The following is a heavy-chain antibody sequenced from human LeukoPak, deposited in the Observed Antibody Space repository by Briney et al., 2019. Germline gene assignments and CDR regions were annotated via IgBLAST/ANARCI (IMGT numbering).Heavy chain of an antibody. CDR2: ISAYNGNT. Sequence: GASVKVSCKASGYTFTSYGISWVRQAPGQGLEWMGWISAYNGNTNYAQKLQGRVTMTTDTSTSTAYMELRSLRSDDTAVYYCARVLRYYDSSEHYFDYWGQGTLVTVSS. D-gene: IGHD3-22*01. V-gene: IGHV1-18*01. CDR1: GYTFTSYG. CDR3: ARVLRYYDSSEHYFDY. J-gene: IGHJ4*02.